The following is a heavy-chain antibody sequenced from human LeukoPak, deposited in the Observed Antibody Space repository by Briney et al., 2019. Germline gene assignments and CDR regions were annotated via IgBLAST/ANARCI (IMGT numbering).Heavy chain of an antibody. J-gene: IGHJ5*02. CDR2: IIPIFGTA. V-gene: IGHV1-69*05. CDR3: ARVRVGSGSYYTNCFDP. CDR1: GGTFSSYA. Sequence: SVKVSCKASGGTFSSYAISWVRQAPGQGLEWMGGIIPIFGTANYAQKFQGRVTITTDASTSTAYMELSSLRSEDTAVYYCARVRVGSGSYYTNCFDPWGQGTLVTVSS. D-gene: IGHD3-10*01.